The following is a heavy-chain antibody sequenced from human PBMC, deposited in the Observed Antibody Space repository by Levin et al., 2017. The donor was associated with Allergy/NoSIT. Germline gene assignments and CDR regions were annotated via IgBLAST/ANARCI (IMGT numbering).Heavy chain of an antibody. CDR1: GGSISSGGYY. CDR2: IYYSGST. CDR3: ARDRLRTYYYGSGSENHAFDI. J-gene: IGHJ3*02. D-gene: IGHD3-10*01. V-gene: IGHV4-31*03. Sequence: SETLSLTCTVSGGSISSGGYYWSWIRQHPGKGLEWIGYIYYSGSTYYNPSLKSRVTISVDTSKNQFSLKLSSVTAADTAVYYCARDRLRTYYYGSGSENHAFDIWGQGTMVTVSS.